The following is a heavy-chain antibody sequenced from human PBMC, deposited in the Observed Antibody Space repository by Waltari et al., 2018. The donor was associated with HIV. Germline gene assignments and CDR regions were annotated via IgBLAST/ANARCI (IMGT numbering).Heavy chain of an antibody. D-gene: IGHD3-10*01. CDR1: GGSISSYY. Sequence: QVQLQVSGPGLVKPSETLSLTCTVPGGSISSYYWSWIRQPPGKGLEWIGYIYYSGSTNYNPSLKSRVTISVDTSKNQFSLKLSSVTAADTAVYYCARGVPGGPCPFDYWGQGTLVTVSS. V-gene: IGHV4-59*01. J-gene: IGHJ4*02. CDR2: IYYSGST. CDR3: ARGVPGGPCPFDY.